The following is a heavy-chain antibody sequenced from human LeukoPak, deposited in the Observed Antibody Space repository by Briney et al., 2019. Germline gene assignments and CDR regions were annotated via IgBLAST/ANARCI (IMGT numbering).Heavy chain of an antibody. CDR2: IKSKNDGGTI. CDR1: GFTFSNAY. J-gene: IGHJ4*02. V-gene: IGHV3-15*01. Sequence: GGSLRLSCVASGFTFSNAYMSWVRQAPGKGLEWVGRIKSKNDGGTIDYAAPVKGRFTISRDDSRNTLYLQMNSLRAEDTAVYYCAKEDGEFLDYWGQGTLVTVSS. CDR3: AKEDGEFLDY. D-gene: IGHD3-10*01.